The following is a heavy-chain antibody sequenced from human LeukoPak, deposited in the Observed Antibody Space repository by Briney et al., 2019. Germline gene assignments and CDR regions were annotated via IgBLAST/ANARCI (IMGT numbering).Heavy chain of an antibody. V-gene: IGHV4-39*01. D-gene: IGHD3-22*01. J-gene: IGHJ5*02. CDR3: ARQSSGYYYGWFDP. CDR1: GGSILDSTYY. Sequence: PSETLSLTCTVSGGSILDSTYYWAWIRQPPGKGLEWIATIFYTGNTHDNPSLKSRVTMSVDTVKNQFSLNLNSVTAADTAVYYCARQSSGYYYGWFDPWGQGTLVTVSS. CDR2: IFYTGNT.